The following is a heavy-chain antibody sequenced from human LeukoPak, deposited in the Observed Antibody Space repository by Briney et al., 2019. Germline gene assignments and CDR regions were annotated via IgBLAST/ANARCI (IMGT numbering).Heavy chain of an antibody. CDR2: IGGSGGTT. V-gene: IGHV3-23*01. Sequence: GGSLRLSCAASGFTFGSYAMTWVRQAPGKGLEWVSTIGGSGGTTYYADSVKGRFTISRDTSKNTLYLQMNSLRAEDTAVYYCAKDTRSGFYDRKLDYWGQGTLVTVSS. D-gene: IGHD3-22*01. CDR1: GFTFGSYA. CDR3: AKDTRSGFYDRKLDY. J-gene: IGHJ4*02.